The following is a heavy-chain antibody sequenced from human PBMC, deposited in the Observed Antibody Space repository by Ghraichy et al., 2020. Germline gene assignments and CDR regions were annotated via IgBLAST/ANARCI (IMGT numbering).Heavy chain of an antibody. D-gene: IGHD1-20*01. CDR3: AKANKGYNWNYVDY. Sequence: GESLNISCAASGFSFSGYAMNCVLQAPGKGLEWVSSISGSGATTYYADSVKGRFTVSRDNSESTLYLQMDSLRAEDTALYYCAKANKGYNWNYVDYWGQGTRVTVSS. J-gene: IGHJ4*02. CDR1: GFSFSGYA. V-gene: IGHV3-23*01. CDR2: ISGSGATT.